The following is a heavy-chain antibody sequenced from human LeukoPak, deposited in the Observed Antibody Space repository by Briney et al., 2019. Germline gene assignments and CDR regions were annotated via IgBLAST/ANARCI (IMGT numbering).Heavy chain of an antibody. D-gene: IGHD6-25*01. CDR3: AREGASSGFGY. V-gene: IGHV3-53*01. CDR1: GFTVSSNY. J-gene: IGHJ4*02. Sequence: GGSLRLSCVVSGFTVSSNYMRWVRQAPGKGLEWVSVLYSGGNTYHADSVKGRFTISRDNSKNTLYLQMNSLRAEDTAVYYCAREGASSGFGYWGQGTLVTVSS. CDR2: LYSGGNT.